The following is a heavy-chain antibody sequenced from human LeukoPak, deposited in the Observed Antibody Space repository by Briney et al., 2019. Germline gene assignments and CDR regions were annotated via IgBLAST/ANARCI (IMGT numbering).Heavy chain of an antibody. J-gene: IGHJ4*02. D-gene: IGHD3-22*01. V-gene: IGHV3-23*01. Sequence: GGSLRLSCAASGFTFSRYAMSWVRQAPGKGLEWVSGISWNSGSIGYADSVKGRFTISRDNSKNTLYLQMNSLRAEDTAVYYCANYYDSSGYQHYWGQGTLVTVSS. CDR2: ISWNSGSI. CDR3: ANYYDSSGYQHY. CDR1: GFTFSRYA.